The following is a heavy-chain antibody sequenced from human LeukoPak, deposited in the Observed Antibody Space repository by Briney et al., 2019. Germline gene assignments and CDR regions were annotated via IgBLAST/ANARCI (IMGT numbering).Heavy chain of an antibody. V-gene: IGHV3-53*01. Sequence: PGGSLRLSCAASGFTFSSYEMSWFRQAPGQGLEWVSIIYSGGTTHYADSVKGRFTISRDNTKNTLYLQMDSLRAEDTAVYYCARTYYSGSGTYQRWFDPWGQGTLVTVSS. CDR3: ARTYYSGSGTYQRWFDP. D-gene: IGHD3-10*01. J-gene: IGHJ5*02. CDR1: GFTFSSYE. CDR2: IYSGGTT.